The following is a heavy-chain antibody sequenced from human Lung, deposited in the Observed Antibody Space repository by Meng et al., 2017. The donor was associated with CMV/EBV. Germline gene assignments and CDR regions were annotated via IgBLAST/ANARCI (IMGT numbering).Heavy chain of an antibody. D-gene: IGHD3-9*01. V-gene: IGHV1-18*01. CDR2: VGGCDGDT. CDR3: ARDWECLDRSDVFDI. CDR1: GYTFSRYG. J-gene: IGHJ3*02. Sequence: SVKVSCKASGYTFSRYGISYVRQAPGQGLQWLGWVGGCDGDTNYAPEFRGRATMTTDTSTNTVYMELRSLTSDDTAVYYCARDWECLDRSDVFDIWGQGTMVTVSS.